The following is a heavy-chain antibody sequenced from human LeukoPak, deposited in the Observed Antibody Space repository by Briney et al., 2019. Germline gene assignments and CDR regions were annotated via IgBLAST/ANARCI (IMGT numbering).Heavy chain of an antibody. CDR2: ISSSGSTI. D-gene: IGHD6-19*01. CDR3: ARGGQWLATFDY. Sequence: GGSLRLSCAASGFIFSTYAMSWVRQAPGKGLEWVSYISSSGSTIYYADSVKGRFTISRDNAKNSLYLQMNSLRAEDTAVYYCARGGQWLATFDYWGQGTLVTVSS. V-gene: IGHV3-11*01. CDR1: GFIFSTYA. J-gene: IGHJ4*02.